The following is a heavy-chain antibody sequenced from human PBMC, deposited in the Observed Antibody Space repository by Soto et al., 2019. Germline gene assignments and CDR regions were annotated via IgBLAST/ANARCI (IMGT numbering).Heavy chain of an antibody. CDR2: ISYDGSNK. CDR1: GFTFSSYA. D-gene: IGHD4-17*01. CDR3: AREAPKHDYGDSIAY. Sequence: GGSLRLSCAASGFTFSSYAMHWVRQAPGKGLEWVAVISYDGSNKYYADSVKGRFTISRDNSKNTLYLQMNSLRAEDTAVYYCAREAPKHDYGDSIAYWGQGTLVTVSS. J-gene: IGHJ4*02. V-gene: IGHV3-30-3*01.